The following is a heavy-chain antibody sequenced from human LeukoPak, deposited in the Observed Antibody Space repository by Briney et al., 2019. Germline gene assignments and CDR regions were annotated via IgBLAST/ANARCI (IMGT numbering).Heavy chain of an antibody. V-gene: IGHV4-59*01. Sequence: PSETLSLTCTVSGGSISSYYWSWIRQPPGKGLEWIGYIYYSGSTNYNPSLKSRVTISVDTSKNQFSLKLSSVTAADTAVYYCARARDGDYGPLFDYWGQGTLVTVSS. CDR2: IYYSGST. CDR3: ARARDGDYGPLFDY. J-gene: IGHJ4*02. CDR1: GGSISSYY. D-gene: IGHD4-17*01.